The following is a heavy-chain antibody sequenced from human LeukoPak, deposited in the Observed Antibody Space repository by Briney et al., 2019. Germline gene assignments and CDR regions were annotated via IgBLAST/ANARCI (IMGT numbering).Heavy chain of an antibody. J-gene: IGHJ4*02. D-gene: IGHD2-21*02. CDR3: ARNPSLHIVVVTAIDY. Sequence: SETLSLTCTVSGDSISSSSYYWGWIRQPPGKGLEWIGNINYSGRTYYNPSLKSRVTISVDTPKHQFSLKLSSVTAADTAVYYCARNPSLHIVVVTAIDYWGLGTLVTVSS. CDR2: INYSGRT. CDR1: GDSISSSSYY. V-gene: IGHV4-39*01.